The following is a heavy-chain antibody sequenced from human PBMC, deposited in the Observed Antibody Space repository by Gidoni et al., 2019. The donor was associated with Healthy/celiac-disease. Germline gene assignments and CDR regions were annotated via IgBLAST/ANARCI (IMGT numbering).Heavy chain of an antibody. D-gene: IGHD3-3*01. CDR2: ISWNSGSI. V-gene: IGHV3-9*01. J-gene: IGHJ6*03. CDR1: GFTFDDYA. CDR3: AKDGVDFWSGYRSHMDV. Sequence: EVQLVESGGGLVQPGRSLRLSCAASGFTFDDYAMHWVRQAPGKGLEWVSGISWNSGSIGYADSVKGRFTISRDNAKNSLYLQMNSLRAEDTALYYCAKDGVDFWSGYRSHMDVWGKGTTVTVSS.